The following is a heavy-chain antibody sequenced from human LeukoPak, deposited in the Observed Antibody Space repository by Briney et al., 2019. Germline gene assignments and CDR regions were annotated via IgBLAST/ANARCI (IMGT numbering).Heavy chain of an antibody. D-gene: IGHD5-18*01. CDR1: GFTFSSYW. J-gene: IGHJ3*02. CDR2: IKQDGSEK. V-gene: IGHV3-7*05. CDR3: ARGGRGYSYDQTLGAFDI. Sequence: PGGSLRLSCAASGFTFSSYWMSWVRQAPGKGLEWVANIKQDGSEKYYVDSVKGRFTISRDNAKNSLYLQMNSLRAEDTAVYYCARGGRGYSYDQTLGAFDIWGQGTMVTVSS.